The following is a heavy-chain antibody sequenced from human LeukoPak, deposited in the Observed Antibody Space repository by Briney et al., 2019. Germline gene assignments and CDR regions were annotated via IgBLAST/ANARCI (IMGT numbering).Heavy chain of an antibody. Sequence: GGSLRLSCAASGFTFSSYDMHWVRQATGKGLEWVSAIGSAGDTYYPGSVKGRFTISRENAKNSLYLQMNSLRAADTAVYYCARLGLRYFDWLPPGGWSNAFDIWGQGTMVTVSS. CDR3: ARLGLRYFDWLPPGGWSNAFDI. J-gene: IGHJ3*02. CDR1: GFTFSSYD. CDR2: IGSAGDT. D-gene: IGHD3-9*01. V-gene: IGHV3-13*01.